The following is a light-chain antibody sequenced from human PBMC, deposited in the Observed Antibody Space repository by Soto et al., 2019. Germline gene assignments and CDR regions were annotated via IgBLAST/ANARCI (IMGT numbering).Light chain of an antibody. CDR1: QSLVHSDGNTY. J-gene: IGKJ1*01. CDR3: LQATNSPWA. V-gene: IGKV2-24*01. CDR2: KIS. Sequence: DIVMTQTPLSSPVTLGQPSSISCRSSQSLVHSDGNTYLSWLHQRPGQPPRLLIYKISKRFSGVPDRFSSSGAGTDFTLKITRVEAEDVGVYYCLQATNSPWAFGQGTKLEIK.